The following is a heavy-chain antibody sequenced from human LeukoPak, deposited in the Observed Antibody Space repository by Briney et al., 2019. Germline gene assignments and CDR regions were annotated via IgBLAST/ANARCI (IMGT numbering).Heavy chain of an antibody. CDR1: GYTFTSYY. CDR3: ARDLTPLGATGYFDY. J-gene: IGHJ4*02. Sequence: ASVKVSCKASGYTFTSYYMHWVRQAPGQGLEWMGIINPSGGSTSYAQKFQGRVTMTRDTSTSTVYMELSSLRSEDTAVYYCARDLTPLGATGYFDYWGQGTLVTVSS. V-gene: IGHV1-46*01. D-gene: IGHD1-26*01. CDR2: INPSGGST.